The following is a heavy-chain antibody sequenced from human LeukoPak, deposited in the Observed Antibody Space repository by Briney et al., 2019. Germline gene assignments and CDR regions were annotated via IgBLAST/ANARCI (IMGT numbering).Heavy chain of an antibody. Sequence: PSETLSLTCAVYGGSFSGYYWSWVREPPGKGLEWIGEIIHSGSTSYNPSLKRGVTISVDTSKNQFSLKLSSVTAADTAVYYCASTSPGIVVVPAVAFDYWGQGTLVTVSS. CDR2: IIHSGST. CDR1: GGSFSGYY. D-gene: IGHD2-2*01. J-gene: IGHJ4*02. CDR3: ASTSPGIVVVPAVAFDY. V-gene: IGHV4-34*12.